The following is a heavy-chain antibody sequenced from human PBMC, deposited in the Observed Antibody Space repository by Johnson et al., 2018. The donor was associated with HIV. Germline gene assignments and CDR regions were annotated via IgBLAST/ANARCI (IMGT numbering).Heavy chain of an antibody. V-gene: IGHV3-23*04. CDR3: AGKTGYDAFDM. J-gene: IGHJ3*02. Sequence: VQLVESGGGLAQPGGALRLSCAASGFTFSSYAMSWVRQAPGKGLEWVSGISGSGGSTYYADSVRGRVTISRDNSKNTLYLQMNSLRVEDTAVYFCAGKTGYDAFDMWGQGTMVTVSS. CDR1: GFTFSSYA. D-gene: IGHD3-9*01. CDR2: ISGSGGST.